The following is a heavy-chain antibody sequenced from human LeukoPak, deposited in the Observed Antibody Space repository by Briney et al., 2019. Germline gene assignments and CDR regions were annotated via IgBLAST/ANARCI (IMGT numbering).Heavy chain of an antibody. Sequence: SETLSLTCTFSAGSISSYYWSWIRQPAGKGLEWIGRIHTSGSTNYNPSLKSRVTMSVDTSKNQFSLKLSSVTAADTAVYYCARRTLLLWFGELLGRTYFDYWGQGTLVTVSS. V-gene: IGHV4-4*07. CDR1: AGSISSYY. CDR2: IHTSGST. J-gene: IGHJ4*02. CDR3: ARRTLLLWFGELLGRTYFDY. D-gene: IGHD3-10*01.